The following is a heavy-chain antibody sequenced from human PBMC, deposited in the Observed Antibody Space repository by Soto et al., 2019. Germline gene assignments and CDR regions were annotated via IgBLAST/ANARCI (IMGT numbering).Heavy chain of an antibody. Sequence: GGSLRLSCAASGFTFSSHVMNWVRQAPGKGLEWVAAISGGGGTTFYADSVKGRFTISRDNSKNTLYLQMNSLRAEDTAVYYCARDRYYYDSSGSTDYWGQGTLVTVSS. CDR1: GFTFSSHV. CDR2: ISGGGGTT. CDR3: ARDRYYYDSSGSTDY. D-gene: IGHD3-22*01. J-gene: IGHJ4*02. V-gene: IGHV3-23*01.